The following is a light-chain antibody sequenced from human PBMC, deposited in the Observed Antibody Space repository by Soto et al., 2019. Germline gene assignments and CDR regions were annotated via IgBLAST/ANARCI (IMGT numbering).Light chain of an antibody. CDR2: EVS. J-gene: IGLJ3*02. CDR1: SSDVGGYNY. V-gene: IGLV2-14*01. CDR3: SSYTSRSTWV. Sequence: QSALTQPASVSGSPGQSITISCTGTSSDVGGYNYVSWYQQHPGKAPKLMICEVSNRPSGVSNRFSGSKSGNTASLTISGLQAEDEADYYCSSYTSRSTWVFGGGTKLTVL.